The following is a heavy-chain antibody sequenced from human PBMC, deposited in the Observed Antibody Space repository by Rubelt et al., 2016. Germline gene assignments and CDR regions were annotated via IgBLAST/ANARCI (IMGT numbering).Heavy chain of an antibody. CDR2: INPSGGST. J-gene: IGHJ1*01. CDR3: ARDMGVQGLQH. CDR1: GYTFTSYY. D-gene: IGHD3-16*01. Sequence: QVQLVQSGAEVKKPGASVKVSCKASGYTFTSYYIHWVRQAPGQGLEWMGIINPSGGSTSSARKFQGRVTMTRDTSTSTVYSELSSLRSEDTAVYYCARDMGVQGLQHWGQGTLVTVSS. V-gene: IGHV1-46*01.